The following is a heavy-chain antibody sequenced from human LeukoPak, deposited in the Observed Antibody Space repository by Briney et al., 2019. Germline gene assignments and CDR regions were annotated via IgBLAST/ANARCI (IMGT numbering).Heavy chain of an antibody. Sequence: GGSLRLSCAASGFTVSSNFMAWVRQAPGKGLEWVSVIYGGGSTFYADSVKGRSTISRDNSKNTLYLQMNSLRAEDTAVYYCAKDQYCSGGSCYSDYWGQGTLVTVSS. CDR1: GFTVSSNF. J-gene: IGHJ4*02. D-gene: IGHD2-15*01. V-gene: IGHV3-66*01. CDR3: AKDQYCSGGSCYSDY. CDR2: IYGGGST.